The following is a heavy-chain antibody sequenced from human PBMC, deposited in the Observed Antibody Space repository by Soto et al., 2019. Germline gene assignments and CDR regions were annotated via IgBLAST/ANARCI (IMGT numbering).Heavy chain of an antibody. CDR3: AELGIGAATYHYGIYA. V-gene: IGHV1-69*01. CDR2: IIPIFGTA. Sequence: VASVKVSCKASGGTLSSYAISWVRHAPGQGLEWMGGIIPIFGTANYAQKFQGRVTITADESTSTGYMELSSLRSEDTAVYYCAELGIGAATYHYGIYARAQGTTVPVSS. J-gene: IGHJ6*02. D-gene: IGHD6-25*01. CDR1: GGTLSSYA.